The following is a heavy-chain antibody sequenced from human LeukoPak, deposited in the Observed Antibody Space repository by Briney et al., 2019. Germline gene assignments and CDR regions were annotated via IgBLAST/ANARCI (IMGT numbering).Heavy chain of an antibody. V-gene: IGHV1-3*01. J-gene: IGHJ4*02. D-gene: IGHD6-13*01. Sequence: ASVEVSCKASRYTFTNYAIHWVRQAPGQRLEWMGWINAGNGDTDYAQKFQGRVTISRDTSASTAYMELSSLTSADTAVYYCARDKTSTWYGAIDFWGQGALVTVSS. CDR2: INAGNGDT. CDR1: RYTFTNYA. CDR3: ARDKTSTWYGAIDF.